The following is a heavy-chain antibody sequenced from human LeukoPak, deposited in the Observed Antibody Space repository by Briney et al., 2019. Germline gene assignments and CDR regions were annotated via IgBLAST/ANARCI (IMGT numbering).Heavy chain of an antibody. CDR2: INHSGST. CDR1: GGSFSGYY. J-gene: IGHJ4*02. Sequence: SETLSLTCAVYGGSFSGYYWSWIRQPPGKGLELFGEINHSGSTNYNPSLKSRVTISVDTSKNQFSLKLSSVTAADTAVYYCARARTWYSSSWYLNYWGQGTLVTVSS. D-gene: IGHD6-13*01. CDR3: ARARTWYSSSWYLNY. V-gene: IGHV4-34*01.